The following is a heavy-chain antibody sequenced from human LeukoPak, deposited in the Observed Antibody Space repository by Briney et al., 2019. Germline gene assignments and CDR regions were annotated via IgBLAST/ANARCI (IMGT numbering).Heavy chain of an antibody. J-gene: IGHJ3*02. CDR3: ARDADLGTTITGGFDI. CDR1: RFTSSNYW. D-gene: IGHD5-24*01. V-gene: IGHV3-7*01. CDR2: IKSDGSGK. Sequence: GGSLRLSCAASRFTSSNYWMSWVRQAPGKGLEWVASIKSDGSGKFYVDSVKGRFTISRDNARNSLYLQMNRLRAEDTAVYYCARDADLGTTITGGFDIWGQGTKVTVSS.